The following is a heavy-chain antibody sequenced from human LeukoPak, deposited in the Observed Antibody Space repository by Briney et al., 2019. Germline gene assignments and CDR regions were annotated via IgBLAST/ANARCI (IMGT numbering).Heavy chain of an antibody. D-gene: IGHD5-18*01. CDR3: ARDRGGDTAMGYYYCYYGMDV. CDR1: GGSISSYY. V-gene: IGHV4-59*01. Sequence: PSETLSLTCTVSGGSISSYYWSWIRQPPGKGLEWIGYIYYSGSTNYNPSLKSRVTISVDTSKNQFSLQLSSVTAADTAVYYGARDRGGDTAMGYYYCYYGMDVWGQGTTVTVSS. CDR2: IYYSGST. J-gene: IGHJ6*02.